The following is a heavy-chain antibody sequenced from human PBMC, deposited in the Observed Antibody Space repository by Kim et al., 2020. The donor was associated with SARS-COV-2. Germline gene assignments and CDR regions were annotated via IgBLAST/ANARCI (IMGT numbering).Heavy chain of an antibody. J-gene: IGHJ6*02. Sequence: GGSLRLSCAASGFTFSSYGMHWVRQAPGKGLEWVAVIWYDGSNKYYADSVKGRFTISRDNSKNTLYLQMNSLRAEDTAVYYCARDFLGGSGSYYNLNPYYYVMDVWGQGTTVTVSS. CDR3: ARDFLGGSGSYYNLNPYYYVMDV. D-gene: IGHD3-10*01. V-gene: IGHV3-33*01. CDR2: IWYDGSNK. CDR1: GFTFSSYG.